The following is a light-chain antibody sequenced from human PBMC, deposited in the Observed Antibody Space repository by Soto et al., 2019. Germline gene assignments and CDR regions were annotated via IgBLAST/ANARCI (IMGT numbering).Light chain of an antibody. J-gene: IGLJ1*01. CDR1: TGAVTSGLY. CDR2: DTS. CDR3: LVIYTGVGEV. Sequence: QAVVTQEPSLTVSPGGTVTLTCGSSTGAVTSGLYPHWFQQKPGQAPRTLIYDTSIKHSWTPARFSGSLLGGKAALTLSGAQPEDEADYYCLVIYTGVGEVFGTGTKLTVL. V-gene: IGLV7-46*01.